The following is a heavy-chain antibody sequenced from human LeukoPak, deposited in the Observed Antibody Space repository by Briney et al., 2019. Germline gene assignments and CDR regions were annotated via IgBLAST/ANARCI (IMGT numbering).Heavy chain of an antibody. CDR2: INHSGST. V-gene: IGHV4-34*01. CDR1: GGSFSGYY. J-gene: IGHJ4*02. CDR3: AREGDYDYVWGSYPWGY. D-gene: IGHD3-16*02. Sequence: SETVSLTCAVYGGSFSGYYWRWIRQPPAKELDWIGEINHSGSTNYNPSLKSRVTTSVDTSKNQFSLKLSSVTAADTAVYYCAREGDYDYVWGSYPWGYWGQGTLVTVSS.